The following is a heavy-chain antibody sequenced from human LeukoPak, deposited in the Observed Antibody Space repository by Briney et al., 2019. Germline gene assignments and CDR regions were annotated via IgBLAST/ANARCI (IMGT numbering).Heavy chain of an antibody. CDR1: GFTFSNYW. CDR3: ASISGYSSG. V-gene: IGHV3-7*01. D-gene: IGHD6-19*01. Sequence: GGSLRLSCAASGFTFSNYWKNWVRQAPGKGLEWVANIKQDGSEKHYVDSVKGRFTISRDNAKNSLYLQMNSLRAEDTAVYYCASISGYSSGWGQGTLVTVSS. J-gene: IGHJ4*02. CDR2: IKQDGSEK.